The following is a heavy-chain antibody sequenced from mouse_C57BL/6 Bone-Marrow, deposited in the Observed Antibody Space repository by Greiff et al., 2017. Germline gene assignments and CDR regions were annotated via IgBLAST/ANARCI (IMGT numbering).Heavy chain of an antibody. CDR2: IFPGNSDT. CDR1: GYTFTSYW. CDR3: TRGDYAMDY. Sequence: VQLQQSGTVLARPGASVKMSCKTSGYTFTSYWMHWVKQRPGQGLEWIGAIFPGNSDTSYNQKFKGKAKLTAATSASTAYMELSSLTDEDSAVYYCTRGDYAMDYWGQGTSVTVSS. J-gene: IGHJ4*01. V-gene: IGHV1-5*01.